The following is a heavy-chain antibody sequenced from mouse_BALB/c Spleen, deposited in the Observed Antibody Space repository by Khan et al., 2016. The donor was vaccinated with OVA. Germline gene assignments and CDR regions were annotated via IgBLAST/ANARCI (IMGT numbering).Heavy chain of an antibody. J-gene: IGHJ4*01. CDR2: INTHSGVP. CDR3: ARGGAAYYRNDGGAMDY. V-gene: IGHV9-4*02. D-gene: IGHD2-14*01. Sequence: QIQLVQSGPELKKPGETVRISCKASGYTFTTAGMQWVQKMPGKGLKWIGRINTHSGVPKYAEDFKGRFVFSLETSASTAYLQITNLKNEDTATYFCARGGAAYYRNDGGAMDYWGQGTSVTVSS. CDR1: GYTFTTAG.